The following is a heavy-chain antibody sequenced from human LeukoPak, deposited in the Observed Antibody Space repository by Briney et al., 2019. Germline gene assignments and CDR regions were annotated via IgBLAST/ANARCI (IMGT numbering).Heavy chain of an antibody. CDR1: GFTFSSYA. Sequence: PGVSLTLYCAASGFTFSSYAMNWVREAPGKGLEWVSTISGSGGVTYYADSVKGRFTISRDNSKSTLYLQMNSLRAEDTAVYYCAKAEYGDYGVFDLWGQGTLVTVSS. V-gene: IGHV3-23*01. J-gene: IGHJ4*02. CDR3: AKAEYGDYGVFDL. CDR2: ISGSGGVT. D-gene: IGHD4/OR15-4a*01.